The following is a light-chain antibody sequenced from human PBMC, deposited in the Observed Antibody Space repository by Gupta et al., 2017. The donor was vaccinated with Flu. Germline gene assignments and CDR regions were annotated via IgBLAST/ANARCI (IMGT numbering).Light chain of an antibody. CDR3: QQYNNWPRWT. V-gene: IGKV3-15*01. Sequence: IVLTQSPATLSVSPGERATLSCRASQSVSSNLAWYQQKPGQAPRLLIYGASTRATGIPARFSGSGSGTEFTLTISSRQAEDFAVYYCQQYNNWPRWTFGQGTKVEIK. CDR2: GAS. J-gene: IGKJ1*01. CDR1: QSVSSN.